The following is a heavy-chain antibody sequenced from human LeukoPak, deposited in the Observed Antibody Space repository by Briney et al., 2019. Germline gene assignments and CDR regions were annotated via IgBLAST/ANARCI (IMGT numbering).Heavy chain of an antibody. CDR2: MRSKANNYAT. V-gene: IGHV3-73*01. J-gene: IGHJ5*02. CDR1: GLIFSGSA. CDR3: TSQAGYSSSWET. Sequence: GGSLRLSCAASGLIFSGSAMHWVRQAPGKGLEWVGRMRSKANNYATGYATSVIGRFTISRDDSKNTRYLEMNSLKIEDTAVYFCTSQAGYSSSWETWGQGTLITVSS. D-gene: IGHD6-13*01.